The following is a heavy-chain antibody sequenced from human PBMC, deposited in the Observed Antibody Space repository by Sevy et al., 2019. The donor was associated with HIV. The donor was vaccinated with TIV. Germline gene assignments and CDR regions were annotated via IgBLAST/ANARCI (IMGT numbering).Heavy chain of an antibody. CDR1: GFTYSSYN. D-gene: IGHD2-15*01. CDR2: ISSSSNYI. CDR3: ARVVAYCSGGTCFPGYYYGMDV. J-gene: IGHJ6*02. V-gene: IGHV3-21*01. Sequence: GGSLRLSCAASGFTYSSYNMNWVRQPPGKGLEWVSSISSSSNYITYADSVKGRSTISRDNAKNSLYLEMNTLRAEDTAVYYGARVVAYCSGGTCFPGYYYGMDVWGQGTTVTVSS.